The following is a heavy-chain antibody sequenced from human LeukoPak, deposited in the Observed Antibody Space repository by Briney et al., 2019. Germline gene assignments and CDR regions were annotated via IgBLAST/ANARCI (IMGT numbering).Heavy chain of an antibody. CDR3: ARGEDLNY. J-gene: IGHJ4*02. CDR1: GFTISSYC. D-gene: IGHD1-26*01. CDR2: IKQDGSER. V-gene: IGHV3-7*04. Sequence: GGTLRLSCAASGFTISSYCMSWVRKAPGQGQERVANIKQDGSERYSVDSVKGRFTISRDNAKNSLYLQMNGLRAEDTAVYYCARGEDLNYWGQGTLVTVSS.